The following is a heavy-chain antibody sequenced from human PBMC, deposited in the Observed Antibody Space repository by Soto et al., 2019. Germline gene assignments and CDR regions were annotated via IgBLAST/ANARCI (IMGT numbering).Heavy chain of an antibody. CDR3: ATYYFGSGSYYRFDT. Sequence: ASVKVSCKASGGTFSSYAISWVRQAPGQGLEWMGWISASDGSSNSAQKFRPRIALTTDTSTNTAYMELLSLTSDDTAVYFCATYYFGSGSYYRFDTWGQGTLVTVSS. D-gene: IGHD3-10*01. J-gene: IGHJ4*02. CDR2: ISASDGSS. V-gene: IGHV1-18*01. CDR1: GGTFSSYA.